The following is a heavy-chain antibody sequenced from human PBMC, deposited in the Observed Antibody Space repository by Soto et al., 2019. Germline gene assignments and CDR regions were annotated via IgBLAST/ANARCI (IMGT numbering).Heavy chain of an antibody. CDR3: LMHYYDSSGYYVDY. Sequence: SETLSLTCTVSGGSISSYYWSWIRQPPGKGLEWIGYIYYSGSTNYNPSLKSRVTISVDTSKNQFSLKLSSVTAADTAVYYCLMHYYDSSGYYVDYWGQGTLVTVSS. J-gene: IGHJ4*02. V-gene: IGHV4-59*01. CDR2: IYYSGST. CDR1: GGSISSYY. D-gene: IGHD3-22*01.